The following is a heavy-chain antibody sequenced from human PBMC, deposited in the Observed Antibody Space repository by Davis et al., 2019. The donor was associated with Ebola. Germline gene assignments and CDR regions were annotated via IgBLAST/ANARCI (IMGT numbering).Heavy chain of an antibody. J-gene: IGHJ3*02. V-gene: IGHV3-23*01. CDR2: LGTSADT. CDR1: GFIFSNYV. CDR3: AKDTSNIWFDI. Sequence: GGSLRLSCSASGFIFSNYVMSWVRQAPGKGLEWFSTLGTSADTYYADSVKGRFSISRDNTKNTLYLQMNGLRVDDTAIYYCAKDTSNIWFDIWGQGTMVTVSS. D-gene: IGHD1-26*01.